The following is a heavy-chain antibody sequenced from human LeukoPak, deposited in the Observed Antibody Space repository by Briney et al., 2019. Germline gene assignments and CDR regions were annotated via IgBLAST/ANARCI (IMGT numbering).Heavy chain of an antibody. CDR1: GGSISSYY. Sequence: SETLSLTCTVSGGSISSYYWSWIRQPPGKGLEWIGYIYYSGSTNYNPSLKSRVTISVDTSKNQFSLKLSSVTAADTAVYYCARDEWPQLRFDPWGQGTLVTVSS. CDR2: IYYSGST. D-gene: IGHD1-7*01. J-gene: IGHJ5*02. V-gene: IGHV4-59*01. CDR3: ARDEWPQLRFDP.